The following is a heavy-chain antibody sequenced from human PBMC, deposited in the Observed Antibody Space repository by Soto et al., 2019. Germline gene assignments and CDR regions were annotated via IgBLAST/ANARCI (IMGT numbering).Heavy chain of an antibody. CDR3: ATSSGRWHVFTFDYGLDV. CDR1: GFSVGDNY. V-gene: IGHV3-11*06. Sequence: QVQLVESGGGLVEPGGSLRLSCAASGFSVGDNYMTWIRQAPGKGLEWLSYSSSSGGYTNYADSVKGRFTISRDNAKKSMYMQMDSLRAEDTAVYFCATSSGRWHVFTFDYGLDVWGQGTTVTVSS. J-gene: IGHJ6*02. CDR2: SSSSGGYT. D-gene: IGHD3-16*01.